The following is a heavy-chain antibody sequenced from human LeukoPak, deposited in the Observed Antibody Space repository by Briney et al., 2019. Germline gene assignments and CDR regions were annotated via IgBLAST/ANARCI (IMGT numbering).Heavy chain of an antibody. CDR1: GFTVSSNF. V-gene: IGHV3-66*01. Sequence: PGGSLRLSCAASGFTVSSNFMSWVRQAPGQGLELVPVIYSGGNTYYADSVRGRFTIFRDNSKNTLYLQMNSLRAEDTAMYYCARKYTYGLDWGQGTLVTVSS. D-gene: IGHD5-18*01. CDR3: ARKYTYGLD. CDR2: IYSGGNT. J-gene: IGHJ4*02.